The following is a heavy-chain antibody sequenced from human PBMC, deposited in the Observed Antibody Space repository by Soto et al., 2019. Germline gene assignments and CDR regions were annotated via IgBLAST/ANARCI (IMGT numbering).Heavy chain of an antibody. D-gene: IGHD6-19*01. Sequence: SETLSLTCAVSGYSLTSGYYCGWIRRPPGKGLEWIGSIYHSGDTYYNPSLKSRVTISVDTSKNHFSLKLTSVTAADTAVYYCARARIVVAGTIVDYWGQGTLVTVS. V-gene: IGHV4-38-2*01. CDR3: ARARIVVAGTIVDY. CDR1: GYSLTSGYY. CDR2: IYHSGDT. J-gene: IGHJ4*02.